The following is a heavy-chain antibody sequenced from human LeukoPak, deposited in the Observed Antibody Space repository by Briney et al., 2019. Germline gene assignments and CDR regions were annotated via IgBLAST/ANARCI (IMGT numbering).Heavy chain of an antibody. J-gene: IGHJ1*01. CDR3: AKRGSDFRALEY. CDR2: ISGSGGST. D-gene: IGHD3-3*01. CDR1: GFTFSSYA. V-gene: IGHV3-23*01. Sequence: GGSLRLSCAASGFTFSSYAMSWVRQAPGKGLEWVSAISGSGGSTYHADSVKGRFTISRDNSKNTLYLQMTSLKAEDTAVYYCAKRGSDFRALEYWGQGTLVTVSS.